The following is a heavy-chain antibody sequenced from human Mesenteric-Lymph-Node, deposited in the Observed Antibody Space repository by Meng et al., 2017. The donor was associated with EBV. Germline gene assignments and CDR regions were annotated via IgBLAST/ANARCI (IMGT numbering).Heavy chain of an antibody. CDR3: ARLGYSSSWYATNWFDP. D-gene: IGHD6-13*01. CDR1: GGSIRSTNYY. J-gene: IGHJ5*02. Sequence: QRHWQGSGPGLVKPSETLSLTCSVSGGSIRSTNYYWGWIRQPPGKGLEWIGSIYHSGSTYYNPSLKSRVTISVDTSKNQFSLKLNFVTAADTAVYYCARLGYSSSWYATNWFDPWGQGTLVTVSS. V-gene: IGHV4-39*01. CDR2: IYHSGST.